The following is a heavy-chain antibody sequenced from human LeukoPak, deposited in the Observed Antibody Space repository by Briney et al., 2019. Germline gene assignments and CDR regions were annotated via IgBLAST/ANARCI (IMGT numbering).Heavy chain of an antibody. D-gene: IGHD3-10*01. CDR2: ISGDGGTT. CDR3: ARDIWGSGSYQKQPIGY. V-gene: IGHV3-23*01. Sequence: GRSLRLSCVASGFLFRDYAMSWVRQASGKGLESVSVISGDGGTTYYADSVKGRFTISRDNSKNTLYLQMSSLRAEDTAVYYCARDIWGSGSYQKQPIGYWGQGTLVTVSS. J-gene: IGHJ4*02. CDR1: GFLFRDYA.